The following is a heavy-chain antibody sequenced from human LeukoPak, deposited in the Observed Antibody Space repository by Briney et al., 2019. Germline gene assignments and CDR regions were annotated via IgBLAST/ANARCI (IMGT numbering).Heavy chain of an antibody. D-gene: IGHD3-10*01. J-gene: IGHJ5*02. CDR1: GGSISSYY. V-gene: IGHV4-59*08. CDR3: ARLSPRGNWLDP. Sequence: SETLSLTCTVSGGSISSYYWSWIRQPPGKGLEWIGYIYYSGSTNYNPSPKSRVTISVDTSKNQFSLKLSSVTAADTAVYYCARLSPRGNWLDPWGQGTLVTVSS. CDR2: IYYSGST.